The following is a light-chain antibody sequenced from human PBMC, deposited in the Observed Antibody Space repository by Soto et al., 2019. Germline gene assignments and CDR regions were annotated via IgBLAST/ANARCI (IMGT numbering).Light chain of an antibody. CDR1: QSVSSN. CDR3: QEYNNWPTT. V-gene: IGKV3-15*01. J-gene: IGKJ2*01. Sequence: EIVMTQSPATLSVSPGERATLSCRASQSVSSNLAWYQQKPGQAPRLRIYGASTRATGIPARFGGSGSGTEFTLTISSLQAEDIAVYYCQEYNNWPTTFGQGTKVEIK. CDR2: GAS.